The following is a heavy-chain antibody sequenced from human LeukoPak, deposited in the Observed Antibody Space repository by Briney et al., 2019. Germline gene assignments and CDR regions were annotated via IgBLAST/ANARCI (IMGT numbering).Heavy chain of an antibody. V-gene: IGHV3-74*01. J-gene: IGHJ3*02. D-gene: IGHD4-17*01. Sequence: PGGSLRLSCAASGFTFSSNWMHWVRQTPGKGLVWVSRINGHGSDTSYADSVKGRFTVSRDNAKNTLYLQMNSLRADDTAVYYCARVDYGDYVAAVDIWGQGTLVTVFS. CDR2: INGHGSDT. CDR3: ARVDYGDYVAAVDI. CDR1: GFTFSSNW.